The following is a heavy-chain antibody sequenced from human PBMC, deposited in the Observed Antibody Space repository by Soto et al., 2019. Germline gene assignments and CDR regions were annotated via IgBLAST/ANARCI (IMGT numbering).Heavy chain of an antibody. V-gene: IGHV5-10-1*01. CDR1: GYSFTSYW. CDR3: ARHLGLETSGEIAAAGTGWFDP. Sequence: GESLKISCKGSGYSFTSYWISWVRQMPGKGLEWMGRIDPSDSYTNYSPSFQGHVTISADKSISTAYLQWSSLKASDTAMYYCARHLGLETSGEIAAAGTGWFDPWGQGTLVTVSS. J-gene: IGHJ5*02. D-gene: IGHD6-13*01. CDR2: IDPSDSYT.